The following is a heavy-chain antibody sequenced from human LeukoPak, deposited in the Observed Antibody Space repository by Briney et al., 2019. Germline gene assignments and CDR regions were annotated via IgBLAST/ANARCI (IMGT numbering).Heavy chain of an antibody. D-gene: IGHD6-13*01. J-gene: IGHJ4*02. Sequence: HSGGSLRLSCAASGFTFSSYAMSWVRQAPGKGLEWVSAISGSGGSTYYADSVKGRFTISRDNSKNTLYLQMNSLRAEDTAVYYCAKDPKASSSWYVVSDYWGQGTLVTVSS. V-gene: IGHV3-23*01. CDR2: ISGSGGST. CDR1: GFTFSSYA. CDR3: AKDPKASSSWYVVSDY.